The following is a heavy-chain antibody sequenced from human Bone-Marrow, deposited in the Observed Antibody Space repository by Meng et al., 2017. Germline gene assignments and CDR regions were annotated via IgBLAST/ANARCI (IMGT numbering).Heavy chain of an antibody. J-gene: IGHJ4*02. CDR2: ISAYNGNT. CDR3: ASAGVGGTLPDY. V-gene: IGHV1-18*01. D-gene: IGHD1-26*01. CDR1: GYTFTSYG. Sequence: ASVKVSCKASGYTFTSYGISWVRQAPGQGLEWMGWISAYNGNTNYAQKLQGRVTMTTDTSTSTAYMELRSLRSDDKAGYYCASAGVGGTLPDYWGQGTLVTVSS.